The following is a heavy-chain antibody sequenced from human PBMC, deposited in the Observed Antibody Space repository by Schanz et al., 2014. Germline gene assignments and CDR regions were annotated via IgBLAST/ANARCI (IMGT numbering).Heavy chain of an antibody. D-gene: IGHD3-10*01. CDR3: AKDPRGDKNDRAYYFDY. Sequence: VQLVDSGGGLVKPGGSLRLSCVASGFAFSSFAMTWVRQAPGRGLEWVSAISGSGGSTYYADSVKGRFGISRDNSENTLYLQMSSLRVEDTAVYYCAKDPRGDKNDRAYYFDYWGQGTLVTVSS. J-gene: IGHJ4*02. V-gene: IGHV3-23*04. CDR2: ISGSGGST. CDR1: GFAFSSFA.